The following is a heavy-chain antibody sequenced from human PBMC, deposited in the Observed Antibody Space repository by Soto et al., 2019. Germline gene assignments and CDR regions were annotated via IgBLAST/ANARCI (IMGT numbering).Heavy chain of an antibody. V-gene: IGHV4-4*07. CDR3: ARERANFGDLDY. Sequence: QVRLQESGPRLVNPSEPLSLTCTVSGGSISSYYWTWIRQPAGKGLEWIGRIYTSGSTNYNPSLKRGLTMSVDTSKSQYALKRSAVTDAETAHYYCARERANFGDLDYGGQGALVTVSS. D-gene: IGHD4-17*01. CDR1: GGSISSYY. CDR2: IYTSGST. J-gene: IGHJ4*02.